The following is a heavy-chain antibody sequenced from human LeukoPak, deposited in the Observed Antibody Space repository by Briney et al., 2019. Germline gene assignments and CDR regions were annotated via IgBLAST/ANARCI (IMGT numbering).Heavy chain of an antibody. CDR2: IKHDGSEI. CDR1: GFTFSTYW. CDR3: ARGYCSSTSCYKNWFDP. D-gene: IGHD2-2*02. J-gene: IGHJ5*02. Sequence: PGGSLRLSCAASGFTFSTYWMNWARQAPGKGLEWVANIKHDGSEINYMDSVKGRFTISRDNAKNSLYLQMNSLRTEDTAVYYCARGYCSSTSCYKNWFDPWGQGTLVTVSS. V-gene: IGHV3-7*05.